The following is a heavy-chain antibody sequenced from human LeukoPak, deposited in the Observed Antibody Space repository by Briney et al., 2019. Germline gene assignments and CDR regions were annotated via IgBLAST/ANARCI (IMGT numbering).Heavy chain of an antibody. CDR2: IIPILGIA. Sequence: SVKVSCKASGGTFSSYAISWVRQAPGQGLEWMGRIIPILGIANYAQKFQGRVTITADKSTSTAYRELSSLRAEDTAVYYCARVPPSYCGGDCYHPPYYYGMDVWGQGTTVTVSS. J-gene: IGHJ6*02. D-gene: IGHD2-21*02. CDR3: ARVPPSYCGGDCYHPPYYYGMDV. V-gene: IGHV1-69*04. CDR1: GGTFSSYA.